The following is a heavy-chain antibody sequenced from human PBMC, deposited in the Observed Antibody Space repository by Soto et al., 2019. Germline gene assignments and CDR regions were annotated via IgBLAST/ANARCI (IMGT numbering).Heavy chain of an antibody. J-gene: IGHJ6*02. Sequence: KSSETLSLTCAVYGGSFSGYYWSWIRQPPGKGLEWIGEINHSGSTNYNPSLKSRVTISVDTSKNQFSLKLSSVTAADTAVYYCAYSSSWFYYYYYGMDVWGQGTTVTVSS. D-gene: IGHD6-13*01. CDR3: AYSSSWFYYYYYGMDV. CDR2: INHSGST. CDR1: GGSFSGYY. V-gene: IGHV4-34*01.